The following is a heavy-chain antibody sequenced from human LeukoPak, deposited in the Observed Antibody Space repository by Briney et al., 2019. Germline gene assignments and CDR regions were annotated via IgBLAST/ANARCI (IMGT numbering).Heavy chain of an antibody. Sequence: PSQTLSLTCTVSGGSISSGGYYWSWIRQPPGKGLEWIGYIYHSGSTYYNPSLKSRVTISVDRSKNQFSLKLSSVTAADTAVYYCARQLALFGVAAYFDYWGQGTLVTVSS. J-gene: IGHJ4*02. CDR3: ARQLALFGVAAYFDY. D-gene: IGHD3-3*01. CDR1: GGSISSGGYY. CDR2: IYHSGST. V-gene: IGHV4-30-2*01.